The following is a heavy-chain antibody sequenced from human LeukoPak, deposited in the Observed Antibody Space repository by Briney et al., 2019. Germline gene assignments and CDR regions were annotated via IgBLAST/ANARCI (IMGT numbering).Heavy chain of an antibody. J-gene: IGHJ4*02. V-gene: IGHV3-30*02. D-gene: IGHD4-17*01. CDR3: AKAHYGDYRGHDY. CDR1: GFTFSSYG. CDR2: IRYDGSNK. Sequence: PGGSLRLSCAASGFTFSSYGMHWVRQAPGKGLEWVAFIRYDGSNKYYADSVKGRFTVSRDNSKNTLYLQMNSLRAEDTAAYYCAKAHYGDYRGHDYWGQGTLVTVSS.